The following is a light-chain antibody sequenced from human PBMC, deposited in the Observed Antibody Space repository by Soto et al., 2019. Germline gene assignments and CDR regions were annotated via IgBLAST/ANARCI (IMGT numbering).Light chain of an antibody. J-gene: IGLJ1*01. Sequence: QSVLTQPASVSGSPGQSITISCTGTSSDVGGYNYVSWYRQHPGKAPKLIIYEVNNRPSGISTRFSGSKSGNTASLTISGLQAEDEADYYCTSYTGSDTFVFGTGTKVTVL. CDR2: EVN. CDR3: TSYTGSDTFV. V-gene: IGLV2-14*03. CDR1: SSDVGGYNY.